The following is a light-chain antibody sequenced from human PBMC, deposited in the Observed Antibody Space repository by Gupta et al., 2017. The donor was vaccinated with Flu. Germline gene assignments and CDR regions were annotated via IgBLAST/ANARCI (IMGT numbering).Light chain of an antibody. CDR1: QSVNRY. V-gene: IGKV3-11*01. Sequence: DRATLCCRASQSVNRYLVWYQQKPGQAPRLLIYDASIRATGIPAKFSGTGSGTYFTLTISSLEPEDFAVYYCQHRSSWPLTFGGGTKVEIK. J-gene: IGKJ4*01. CDR3: QHRSSWPLT. CDR2: DAS.